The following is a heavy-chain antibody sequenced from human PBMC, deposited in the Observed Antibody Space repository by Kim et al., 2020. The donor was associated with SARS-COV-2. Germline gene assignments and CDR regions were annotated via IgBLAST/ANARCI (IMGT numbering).Heavy chain of an antibody. CDR2: IIPIFGTA. CDR1: GGTFSSYS. V-gene: IGHV1-69*13. Sequence: SVKVSCKASGGTFSSYSISWVRQAPGQGLEWMGGIIPIFGTANYAQKFQGRGTITADESTSTAYMELSSLRSEDTAVYYCARVGELRGASYYYYYGRDVWGQGTTVTVSS. D-gene: IGHD1-26*01. CDR3: ARVGELRGASYYYYYGRDV. J-gene: IGHJ6*02.